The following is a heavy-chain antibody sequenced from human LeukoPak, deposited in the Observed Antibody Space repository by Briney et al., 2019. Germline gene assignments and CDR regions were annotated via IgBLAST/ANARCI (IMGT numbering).Heavy chain of an antibody. Sequence: GGSLRLSCAASGFTFSSYGMHWVRQAPGKGLEWVAVISYDGSNKYYADSVKGRFTISRDNSKNTLYLQMNSLTAEDTAVYYCAKDFGYGDLPYYFDYWGQGTLVTVSS. CDR1: GFTFSSYG. D-gene: IGHD4-17*01. CDR2: ISYDGSNK. V-gene: IGHV3-30*18. CDR3: AKDFGYGDLPYYFDY. J-gene: IGHJ4*02.